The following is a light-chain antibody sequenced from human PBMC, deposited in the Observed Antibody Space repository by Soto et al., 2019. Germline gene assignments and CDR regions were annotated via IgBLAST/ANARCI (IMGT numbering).Light chain of an antibody. CDR2: DVT. CDR1: SSDVGNYNY. J-gene: IGLJ2*01. Sequence: QSALTQPASVSGSPGQSITISCTGTSSDVGNYNYVSWYQQHPDKAPKLMIYDVTNRPSGVSNRFSGSKSGNTASLTISGLQAEDEADYYCSSYTTSSTLVVFGGGTQLTVL. V-gene: IGLV2-14*01. CDR3: SSYTTSSTLVV.